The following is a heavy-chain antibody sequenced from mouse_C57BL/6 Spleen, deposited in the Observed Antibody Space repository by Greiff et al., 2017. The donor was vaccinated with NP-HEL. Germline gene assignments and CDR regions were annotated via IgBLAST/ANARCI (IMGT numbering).Heavy chain of an antibody. CDR2: ISYDGSN. J-gene: IGHJ4*01. Sequence: EVKLQESGPGLVKPSQSLSLTCSVTGYSITSGYYWNWIRQFPGNKLEWMGYISYDGSNNYNPSLKNRIPITRDTSKNQFFLKLNSVTTEDTATYYCARDRDYDGDYYAMDYWGQGTSVTVSS. V-gene: IGHV3-6*01. CDR1: GYSITSGYY. D-gene: IGHD2-4*01. CDR3: ARDRDYDGDYYAMDY.